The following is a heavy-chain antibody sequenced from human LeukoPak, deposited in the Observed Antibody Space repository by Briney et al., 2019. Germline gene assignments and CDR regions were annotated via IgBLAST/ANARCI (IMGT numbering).Heavy chain of an antibody. CDR3: ARAGPEQLIQDYGMDV. Sequence: GGSLRLSCAASGFSLRDYGMHCVRQAPGKGLEWVAVIWYDGSNKYYADSVKGRFTISRDNSKNTLYLQMNSLRVADTAVYYCARAGPEQLIQDYGMDVWGQGNTVTVSS. D-gene: IGHD6-6*01. CDR1: GFSLRDYG. CDR2: IWYDGSNK. V-gene: IGHV3-33*01. J-gene: IGHJ6*02.